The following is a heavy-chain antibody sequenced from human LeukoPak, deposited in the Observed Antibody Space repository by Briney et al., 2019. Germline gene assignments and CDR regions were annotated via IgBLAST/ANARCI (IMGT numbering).Heavy chain of an antibody. J-gene: IGHJ6*02. V-gene: IGHV4-59*12. CDR2: IYYSGST. Sequence: SETLSLTCTVSGGSISSYYWSWIRQPPGKGLEWIGYIYYSGSTNYNPSLKSRVTISVDTSKNQFSLKLSSLTAADTAVYYCAALLYYYDSPTPRDVWGQGTTVTVSS. CDR3: AALLYYYDSPTPRDV. D-gene: IGHD3-22*01. CDR1: GGSISSYY.